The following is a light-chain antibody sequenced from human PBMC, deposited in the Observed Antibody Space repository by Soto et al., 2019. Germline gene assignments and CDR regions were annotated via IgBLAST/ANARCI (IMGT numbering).Light chain of an antibody. CDR3: SSYTSSAFVV. Sequence: QSVLTQPASVSGSPGQSITISCTGTSSDVGTYNYVSWYQQHPGKAPKLIIYGVTNRPSGVSNRFSGSKSGNTASLTISGLQAEDEAGYYCSSYTSSAFVVFGGGTKLPVL. V-gene: IGLV2-14*01. J-gene: IGLJ2*01. CDR1: SSDVGTYNY. CDR2: GVT.